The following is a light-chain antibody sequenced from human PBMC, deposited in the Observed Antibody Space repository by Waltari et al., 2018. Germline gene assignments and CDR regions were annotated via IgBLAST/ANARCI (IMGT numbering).Light chain of an antibody. V-gene: IGKV4-1*01. Sequence: DIVMTQSPDSLAVSLGERATINCKSSQSVLYSSNHKNYLAWYQQKPGQPPRLLIYWASTRESGVPDRFSGSGYGTDFTLTISSLQAEDVTLYYCQQYYSTPQAFGQGTKVEI. CDR3: QQYYSTPQA. CDR1: QSVLYSSNHKNY. CDR2: WAS. J-gene: IGKJ1*01.